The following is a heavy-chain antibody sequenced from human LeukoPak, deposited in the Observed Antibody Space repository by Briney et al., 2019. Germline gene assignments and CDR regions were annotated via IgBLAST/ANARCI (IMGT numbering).Heavy chain of an antibody. Sequence: SETLSLTCTVSGYSITSGYYWGWIRQPPGKGLEWIGTIYHSGSTYCIPSLKSRVTISVDTSKNQFSLKLSSVTAADTAVYFCARLGPYYYHYMDVWGKGTTVTVSS. D-gene: IGHD3-16*01. CDR3: ARLGPYYYHYMDV. CDR2: IYHSGST. J-gene: IGHJ6*03. V-gene: IGHV4-38-2*02. CDR1: GYSITSGYY.